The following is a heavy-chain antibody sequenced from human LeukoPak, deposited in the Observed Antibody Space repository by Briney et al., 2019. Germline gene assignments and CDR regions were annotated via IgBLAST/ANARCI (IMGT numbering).Heavy chain of an antibody. D-gene: IGHD3-10*01. CDR1: GGSISSGGYY. V-gene: IGHV4-31*03. CDR3: ARDQYYGSGSYYS. J-gene: IGHJ5*02. Sequence: PSQTLSLTCTVSGGSISSGGYYWSWILQHPGKGLEWIGYIYYSGSTYYNPSLKSRVTISVDTSKNQFSLKLSSVTAADTAVYYCARDQYYGSGSYYSWGQGTLVIFSS. CDR2: IYYSGST.